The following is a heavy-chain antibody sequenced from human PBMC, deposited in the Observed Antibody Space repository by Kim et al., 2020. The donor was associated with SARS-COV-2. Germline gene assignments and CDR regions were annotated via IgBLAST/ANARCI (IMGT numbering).Heavy chain of an antibody. J-gene: IGHJ2*01. V-gene: IGHV4-39*07. D-gene: IGHD2-15*01. CDR3: ATPADIVVVVAATPWYFDL. CDR2: IYYSGST. CDR1: GGSISSSSYY. Sequence: SETLSLTCTVSGGSISSSSYYWGWIRQPPGKGLEWIGSIYYSGSTYYNPSLKSRVTISVDTSKNQFSLKLSSVTAADTAVYYCATPADIVVVVAATPWYFDLWGRGTLVTVSS.